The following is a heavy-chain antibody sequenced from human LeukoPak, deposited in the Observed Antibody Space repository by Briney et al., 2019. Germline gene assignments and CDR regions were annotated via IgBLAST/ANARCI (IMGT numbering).Heavy chain of an antibody. V-gene: IGHV3-30*04. CDR1: GFTFSSYA. D-gene: IGHD3-10*01. CDR2: ISYDGSNK. J-gene: IGHJ4*02. CDR3: ARGTRSGSNYHFDY. Sequence: PGGSLRLSCAASGFTFSSYAMHWVRQAPGKGLEWVAVISYDGSNKYYADSVKGRFTISRDNSKNTLYLQMNSLRVEDTAVYYCARGTRSGSNYHFDYWGRGTLVTVSS.